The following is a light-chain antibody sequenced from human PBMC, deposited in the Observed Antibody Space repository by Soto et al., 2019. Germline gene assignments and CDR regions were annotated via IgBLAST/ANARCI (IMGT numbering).Light chain of an antibody. CDR1: QSITSW. J-gene: IGKJ4*01. V-gene: IGKV1-5*01. CDR3: QQYNSPDDIG. CDR2: DAS. Sequence: DIKITVSPSSLDASVGGSITITSRARQSITSWLAWYQQKPGKAPNLLIYDASSLQSGVPSRFSGIGSGTEVTLTSSRSQPDDSTTHSSQQYNSPDDIGFGGGTKVDIK.